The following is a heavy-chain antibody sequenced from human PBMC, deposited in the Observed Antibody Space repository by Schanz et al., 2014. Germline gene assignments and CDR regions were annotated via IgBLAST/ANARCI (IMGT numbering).Heavy chain of an antibody. Sequence: EVQLVESGGGLIHPGGSLRLSCAASGFSLSSYAMYWVRQAPGRGLEYVSAISSNGAGTNYANSVRGRFTISRDNSKNTLYLQMGSLREEDMAVYYCARDRYGYYNAPDAFDVWGQGTMVTVSS. CDR3: ARDRYGYYNAPDAFDV. J-gene: IGHJ3*01. CDR2: ISSNGAGT. CDR1: GFSLSSYA. V-gene: IGHV3-64*01. D-gene: IGHD3-9*01.